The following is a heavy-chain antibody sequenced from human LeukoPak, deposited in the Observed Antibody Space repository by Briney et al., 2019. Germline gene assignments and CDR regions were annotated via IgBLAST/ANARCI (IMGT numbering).Heavy chain of an antibody. V-gene: IGHV3-23*01. CDR2: ISGGGENT. CDR1: GFTFTSYA. D-gene: IGHD6-13*01. Sequence: PGGSLRLSCGASGFTFTSYAMSWIRQAPGKGLEGVSAISGGGENTYYGDSVKGRFTISRDNSKNTLYLQMNSLRAEDTAVYYCAKAAAGTSYFDYWGQGTLVTVSS. J-gene: IGHJ4*02. CDR3: AKAAAGTSYFDY.